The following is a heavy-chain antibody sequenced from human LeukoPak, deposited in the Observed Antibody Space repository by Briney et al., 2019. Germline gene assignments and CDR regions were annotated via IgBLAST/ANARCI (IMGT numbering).Heavy chain of an antibody. D-gene: IGHD2-21*02. CDR2: IYTSGST. CDR3: ARALPLARLLSSNYYYYGMDV. J-gene: IGHJ6*02. V-gene: IGHV4-4*07. CDR1: GGSISSYY. Sequence: SETLSLTCTVSGGSISSYYWSWIRQPAGKGLEWIGRIYTSGSTNYNPSLKSRATMSVDTSKNQFSLKLSSVTAADTAVYYCARALPLARLLSSNYYYYGMDVWGQGTTVTVSS.